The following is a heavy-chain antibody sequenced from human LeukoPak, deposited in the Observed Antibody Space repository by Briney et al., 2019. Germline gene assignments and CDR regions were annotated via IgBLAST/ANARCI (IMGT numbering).Heavy chain of an antibody. CDR2: ISYDGSNK. CDR1: GFTFSSYA. CDR3: ARDPPYSGSYYFDY. D-gene: IGHD1-26*01. J-gene: IGHJ4*02. V-gene: IGHV3-30-3*01. Sequence: GRSLRLSCAASGFTFSSYAMHWVRQAPGKGLEWVAVISYDGSNKYYADSVKGRFTISRDNSKNTLYLQMNSLRAEDTAVYCCARDPPYSGSYYFDYWGQGTLVTVSS.